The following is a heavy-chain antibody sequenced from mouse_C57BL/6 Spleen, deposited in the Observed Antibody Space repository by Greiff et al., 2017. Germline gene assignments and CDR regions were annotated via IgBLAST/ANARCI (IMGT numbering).Heavy chain of an antibody. Sequence: QVQLQQSGAELVRPGTSVKVSCKASGYAFTDYLIEWVKQRPGQGLEWIGVINPGSGGTNYNEKFKGKATLTADKSSSTAYMQLSSLTSEDSAVYFWASSVYGNPFAYWGQGTLVTVSA. CDR2: INPGSGGT. CDR3: ASSVYGNPFAY. D-gene: IGHD2-1*01. V-gene: IGHV1-54*01. CDR1: GYAFTDYL. J-gene: IGHJ3*01.